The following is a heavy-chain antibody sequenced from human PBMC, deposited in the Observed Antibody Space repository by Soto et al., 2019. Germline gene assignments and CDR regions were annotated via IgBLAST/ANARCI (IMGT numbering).Heavy chain of an antibody. CDR2: ISGSGGIT. CDR3: SKRAGPAAIYPMDV. CDR1: GITFSNYA. V-gene: IGHV3-23*01. Sequence: GGSLRLSCAASGITFSNYAMSWVLQAPGKGLEWVSAISGSGGITYYADSVKGRFTISRDNSKDTVSLQMNSLRVEDTAVYYCSKRAGPAAIYPMDVSGQGTAVTVSS. D-gene: IGHD2-2*01. J-gene: IGHJ6*02.